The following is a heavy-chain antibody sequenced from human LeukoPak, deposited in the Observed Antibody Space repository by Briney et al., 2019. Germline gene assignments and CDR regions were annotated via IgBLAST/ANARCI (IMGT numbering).Heavy chain of an antibody. CDR3: ARDRYYDSSGYSYFDY. Sequence: GGSLRLSCAASGFTVSSNYMSWVRQAPGKGLEWVSVIYSGGSTYYADSVKGRFTISRDNSKNTLYLQMNSLRAEDTAVYYCARDRYYDSSGYSYFDYWGQRTLVTVSS. CDR2: IYSGGST. V-gene: IGHV3-66*01. J-gene: IGHJ4*02. CDR1: GFTVSSNY. D-gene: IGHD3-22*01.